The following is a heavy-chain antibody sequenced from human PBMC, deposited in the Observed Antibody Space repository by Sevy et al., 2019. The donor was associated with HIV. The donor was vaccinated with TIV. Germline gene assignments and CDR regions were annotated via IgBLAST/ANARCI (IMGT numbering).Heavy chain of an antibody. CDR3: ARADLDSSTFFYYYGMDV. D-gene: IGHD6-13*01. Sequence: ASVKVSCKASGYTFCGYDINWVRQATGQGLEWMGWMNPDSGRRGYAPKFQGRVTMTTNTSIDTAYMELRRLRSEDSAVYYCARADLDSSTFFYYYGMDVWGQGTTVTVSS. CDR1: GYTFCGYD. J-gene: IGHJ6*02. V-gene: IGHV1-8*02. CDR2: MNPDSGRR.